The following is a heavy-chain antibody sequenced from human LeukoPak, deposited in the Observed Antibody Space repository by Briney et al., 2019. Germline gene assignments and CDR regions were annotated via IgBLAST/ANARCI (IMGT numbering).Heavy chain of an antibody. CDR2: INSDGSST. CDR1: GFTFSSYW. D-gene: IGHD3-22*01. Sequence: GSLRLSCAASGFTFSSYWMHWVRQAPGKGLVWVSRINSDGSSTSYADSVKGRFTISRDNAKNTLYLQMNSLRAEDTAVYYCAGGLPIYDSSGYYKPPFDYWGQGTLVTVSS. J-gene: IGHJ4*02. V-gene: IGHV3-74*01. CDR3: AGGLPIYDSSGYYKPPFDY.